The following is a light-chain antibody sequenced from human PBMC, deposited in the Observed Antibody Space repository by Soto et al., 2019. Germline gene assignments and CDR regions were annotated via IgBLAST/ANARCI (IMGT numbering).Light chain of an antibody. V-gene: IGKV3-20*01. CDR1: QSIASSY. J-gene: IGKJ2*01. Sequence: EIVLTQSPGTLSLSPGERATLSCRASQSIASSYLTWYQHKPGQAPRLLIYCASSRATGIPDRFSGSGSVTDFTLTISRLEPEDFAVYYCQQYGSSSYTFGQGTQLEIK. CDR3: QQYGSSSYT. CDR2: CAS.